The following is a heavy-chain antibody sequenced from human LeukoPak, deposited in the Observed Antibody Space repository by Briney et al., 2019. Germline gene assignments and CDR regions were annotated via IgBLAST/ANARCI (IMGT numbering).Heavy chain of an antibody. CDR1: GFTFSTYA. J-gene: IGHJ4*02. V-gene: IGHV3-33*01. CDR3: ARGLLSLSSGHNYGDY. CDR2: IWYDGSNK. D-gene: IGHD3-22*01. Sequence: GRSLRLSCAASGFTFSTYAMHWVRQAPGKGLEWVAVIWYDGSNKYYVDSVKGRFTISRDNSKNTLFLQMNSLRAEDTAAYYCARGLLSLSSGHNYGDYWGQGTLVTVSS.